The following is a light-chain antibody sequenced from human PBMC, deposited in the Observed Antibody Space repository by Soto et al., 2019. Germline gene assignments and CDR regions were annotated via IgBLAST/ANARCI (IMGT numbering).Light chain of an antibody. Sequence: QSVLTQPASGSGSPGQSITISCAGTSSDVGRYTYVSWYQQHPGKAPKLIIYDVYNRPSGVSNRFSGSKSGNTASLTISGLQAEDEADYYCTSYTSTSTPYVFGGGTKLTVL. J-gene: IGLJ1*01. CDR1: SSDVGRYTY. CDR2: DVY. V-gene: IGLV2-14*01. CDR3: TSYTSTSTPYV.